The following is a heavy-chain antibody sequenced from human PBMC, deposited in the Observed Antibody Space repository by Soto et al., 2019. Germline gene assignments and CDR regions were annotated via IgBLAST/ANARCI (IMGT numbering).Heavy chain of an antibody. J-gene: IGHJ4*02. Sequence: SETLSLTCTVSGGSISSYYWSWIRQPPGKGLEWIGYIYYSGSTNYNPSLKSRVTISVDTSKNQFSLKLSSVTAADTAVYYCARAYPVLRFLEWSPGWFDYWGQGTLVTVSS. V-gene: IGHV4-59*08. CDR1: GGSISSYY. CDR3: ARAYPVLRFLEWSPGWFDY. CDR2: IYYSGST. D-gene: IGHD3-3*01.